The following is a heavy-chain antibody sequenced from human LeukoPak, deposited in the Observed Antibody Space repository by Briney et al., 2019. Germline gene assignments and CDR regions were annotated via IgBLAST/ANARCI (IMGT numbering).Heavy chain of an antibody. CDR2: INWNSDSI. V-gene: IGHV3-9*01. J-gene: IGHJ4*02. CDR3: VTNGGGDSGYGNFDY. CDR1: GFTFDDYA. D-gene: IGHD5-12*01. Sequence: PGRSLRLSCAVSGFTFDDYAMHWVRQVPGKGLEWVSGINWNSDSIGYAVRGRFTISRDNAKNSLYLQMNSLRVEDTALYYCVTNGGGDSGYGNFDYWGQGTLVTASS.